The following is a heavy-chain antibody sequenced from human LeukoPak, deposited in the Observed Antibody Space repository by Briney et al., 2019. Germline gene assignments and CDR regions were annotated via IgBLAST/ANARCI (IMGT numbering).Heavy chain of an antibody. Sequence: PGGSLRLSCGASGFTFSSYEMNWVRQAPGKGLEWVSYISSSGSIIYYADSVKGRFTISRDNAKNSLYLQMNSLRAEDTAVYYCAKDPKWLVRSYFDYWGQGTLVTVSS. V-gene: IGHV3-48*03. CDR1: GFTFSSYE. D-gene: IGHD6-19*01. CDR2: ISSSGSII. CDR3: AKDPKWLVRSYFDY. J-gene: IGHJ4*02.